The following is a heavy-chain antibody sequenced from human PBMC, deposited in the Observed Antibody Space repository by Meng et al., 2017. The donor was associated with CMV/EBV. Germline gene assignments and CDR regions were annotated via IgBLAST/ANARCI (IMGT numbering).Heavy chain of an antibody. CDR3: ARDGSSSGYWFDP. CDR1: GGSISSYY. Sequence: GSLRLSCTVSGGSISSYYWSWIRQPPGKGLEWIGYIYYSGSTNYNPSLKSRVTIPVDTSKNQFSLKLSSVTAADTAVYYCARDGSSSGYWFDPWGQGTLVTVSS. CDR2: IYYSGST. D-gene: IGHD3-22*01. V-gene: IGHV4-59*01. J-gene: IGHJ5*02.